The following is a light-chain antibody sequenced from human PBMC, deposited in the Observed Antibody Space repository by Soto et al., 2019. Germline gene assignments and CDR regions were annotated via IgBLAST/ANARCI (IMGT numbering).Light chain of an antibody. CDR3: QQCSSYPWT. CDR2: DVS. Sequence: DIQMTQSPSTLSASVGDRVTIICRASQSISSWLAWYQQKPGKAPKVLISDVSSLESGVPSRFSGSGSGTEFTLTISSLQPDDFATYYCQQCSSYPWTFGQGTKVDIK. CDR1: QSISSW. J-gene: IGKJ1*01. V-gene: IGKV1-5*02.